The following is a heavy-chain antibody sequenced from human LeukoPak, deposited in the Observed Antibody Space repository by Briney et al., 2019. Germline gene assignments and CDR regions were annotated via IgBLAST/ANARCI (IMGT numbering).Heavy chain of an antibody. J-gene: IGHJ3*02. V-gene: IGHV3-7*01. CDR1: GFTFSSYW. Sequence: GGSLRLSCAASGFTFSSYWMSWVRQAPGKGLEWVANIKQDGSEKYYADSVKGRFTISRDNAKNSLYLQMNSLRAEDTAVYYCARDSRYSSGWFDAFDIWGQGTMVTVSS. CDR2: IKQDGSEK. CDR3: ARDSRYSSGWFDAFDI. D-gene: IGHD6-19*01.